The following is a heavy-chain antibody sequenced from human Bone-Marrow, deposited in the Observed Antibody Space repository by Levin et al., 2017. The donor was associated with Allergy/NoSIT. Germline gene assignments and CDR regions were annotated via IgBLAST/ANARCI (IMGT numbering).Heavy chain of an antibody. CDR3: ARGVYYGSGSSWGGFDY. Sequence: HPGGSLRLSCAASGFTFSSYGMHWVRQAPGKGLEWVAVIWYDGSNKYYADSVKGRFTISRDNSKNTLYLQMNSLRAEDTAVYYCARGVYYGSGSSWGGFDYWGQGTLVTVSS. CDR1: GFTFSSYG. J-gene: IGHJ4*02. D-gene: IGHD3-10*01. V-gene: IGHV3-33*01. CDR2: IWYDGSNK.